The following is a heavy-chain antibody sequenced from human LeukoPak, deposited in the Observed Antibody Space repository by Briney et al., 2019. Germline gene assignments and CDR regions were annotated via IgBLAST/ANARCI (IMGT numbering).Heavy chain of an antibody. D-gene: IGHD7-27*01. CDR2: IYYSGST. V-gene: IGHV4-39*07. J-gene: IGHJ3*02. Sequence: SETLSLTCTVYGGSISSSSYYWGWIRQPPGKGLEWIGSIYYSGSTYYNPSLKSRVTISVDTSKNQFSLKLSSVTAADTAVYYCARVRELGNDAFDIWGQGTMVTVSS. CDR1: GGSISSSSYY. CDR3: ARVRELGNDAFDI.